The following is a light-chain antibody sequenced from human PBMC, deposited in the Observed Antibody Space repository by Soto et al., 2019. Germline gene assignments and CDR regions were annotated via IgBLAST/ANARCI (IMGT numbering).Light chain of an antibody. V-gene: IGKV3-15*01. CDR2: GAS. CDR3: QQYNNWPKT. Sequence: EKVMTQSRATLSVTTGERATLSCRASQSVSSNLAWYQQKPGQAPRLLIYGASTRATGIPARFSGSGSGTEFTLTISSLQSEDFAVYYCQQYNNWPKTFGQGTKV. CDR1: QSVSSN. J-gene: IGKJ1*01.